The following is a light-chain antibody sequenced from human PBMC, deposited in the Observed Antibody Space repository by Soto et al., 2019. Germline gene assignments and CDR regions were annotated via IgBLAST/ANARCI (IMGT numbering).Light chain of an antibody. J-gene: IGKJ1*01. Sequence: ETVMTQFPAALSVSPGERATLPCRASQSVGSSLAWYQQKVGQAPRLLIYGASSRATGIPARFSGSGSGTEFTLTISGLQSEDFAVYYCQQYNNWPPTFGQGTKVEIK. CDR1: QSVGSS. CDR2: GAS. V-gene: IGKV3-15*01. CDR3: QQYNNWPPT.